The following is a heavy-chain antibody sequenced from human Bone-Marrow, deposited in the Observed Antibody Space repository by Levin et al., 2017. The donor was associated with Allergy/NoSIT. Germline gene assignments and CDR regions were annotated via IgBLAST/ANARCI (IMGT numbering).Heavy chain of an antibody. CDR1: GFTFSSYW. Sequence: GESLKISCAASGFTFSSYWMHWVRQAPGKGLVWVSRINSDGSSTSYADSVKGRFTISRDNAKNTLYLQMNSLRAEDTAVYYCARDMVIVVAYYYYYGMDVWGQGTTVTVSS. J-gene: IGHJ6*02. D-gene: IGHD3-22*01. CDR3: ARDMVIVVAYYYYYGMDV. CDR2: INSDGSST. V-gene: IGHV3-74*01.